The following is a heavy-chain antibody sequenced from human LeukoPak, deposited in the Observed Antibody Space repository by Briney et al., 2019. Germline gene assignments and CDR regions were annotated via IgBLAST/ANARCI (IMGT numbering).Heavy chain of an antibody. J-gene: IGHJ3*02. V-gene: IGHV1-2*02. CDR2: INPNNGVT. D-gene: IGHD2-21*02. Sequence: GASVKVSCKTSGFPFNGYYIHWVRQAPGQGLEWMGWINPNNGVTNYAQKFRGRVTMTRDTPISTTSMELNRLRSDDTAFYYCARDGHFCGGDCLDAFDIWGQGTMVSVSS. CDR3: ARDGHFCGGDCLDAFDI. CDR1: GFPFNGYY.